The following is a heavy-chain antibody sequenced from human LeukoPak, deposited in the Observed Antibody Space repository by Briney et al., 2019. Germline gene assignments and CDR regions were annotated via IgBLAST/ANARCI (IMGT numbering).Heavy chain of an antibody. CDR1: GFTFSSYA. CDR3: AREVYCGGDCYSGGDY. Sequence: GGSLRLSCAASGFTFSSYAMSWVRQAPGKGLEWVSAISGSGGSTYYADSVKGRFTISRDNPKNTLYLQMNSLRAEDTAVYYCAREVYCGGDCYSGGDYWGQGTLVTVSS. D-gene: IGHD2-21*02. J-gene: IGHJ4*02. CDR2: ISGSGGST. V-gene: IGHV3-23*01.